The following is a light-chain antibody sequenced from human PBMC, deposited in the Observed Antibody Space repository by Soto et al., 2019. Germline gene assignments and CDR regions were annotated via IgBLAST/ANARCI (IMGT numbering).Light chain of an antibody. CDR3: SSYAGSNNLGV. V-gene: IGLV2-8*01. J-gene: IGLJ1*01. CDR1: TMDLGGYNY. Sequence: PASGTPGDEVTFPGRGTTMDLGGYNYVAWYQQHPGKAPKLMIYEVSRRPSGAPDRFSGSKSGNTASLTVSGLQAGDEADYYCSSYAGSNNLGVFGTGTKVTV. CDR2: EVS.